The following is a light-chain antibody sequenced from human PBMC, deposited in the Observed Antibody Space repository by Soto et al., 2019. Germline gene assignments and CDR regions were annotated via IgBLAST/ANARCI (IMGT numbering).Light chain of an antibody. CDR3: QQYGSSPRT. Sequence: EIVMTQSPATLSVSPGERATLSCRASQNVSSSYLAWYQQKPGRAHRLLIYGASSRATGIPDRFSGSGSGTDFTLTISRLEPEDIAVYYCQQYGSSPRTFGQGTKV. CDR2: GAS. J-gene: IGKJ1*01. V-gene: IGKV3-20*01. CDR1: QNVSSSY.